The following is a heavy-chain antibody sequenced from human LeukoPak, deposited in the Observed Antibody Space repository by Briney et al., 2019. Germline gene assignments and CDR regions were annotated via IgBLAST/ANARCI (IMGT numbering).Heavy chain of an antibody. Sequence: ASVKVSCKTSGYTFTSYYMHWVRQAPGQGLEWMGIINPSGGSTSYAQKFQGRVTMTTDTSTSTAYMELRSLRSDDTAVYYCARGVGGEDDYWGQGTLVTVSS. D-gene: IGHD2-21*01. V-gene: IGHV1-46*01. CDR3: ARGVGGEDDY. J-gene: IGHJ4*02. CDR2: INPSGGST. CDR1: GYTFTSYY.